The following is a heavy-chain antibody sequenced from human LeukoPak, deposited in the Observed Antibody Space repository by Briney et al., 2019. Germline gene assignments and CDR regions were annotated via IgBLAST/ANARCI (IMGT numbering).Heavy chain of an antibody. D-gene: IGHD4-11*01. V-gene: IGHV4-39*07. J-gene: IGHJ6*03. CDR1: GGSISSSSHY. CDR2: IFYSGST. Sequence: SQTLSLTCTVSGGSISSSSHYWGWIRQSPGKGLEWIGSIFYSGSTFYNPSLKSRVTILVDTSENQFSLKLSSVTAADTAVYYCARDGGYSNPYYYYYYYMDVWGKGTTVTVSS. CDR3: ARDGGYSNPYYYYYYYMDV.